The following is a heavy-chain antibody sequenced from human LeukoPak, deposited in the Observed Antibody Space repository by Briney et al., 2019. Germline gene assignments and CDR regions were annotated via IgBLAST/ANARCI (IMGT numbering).Heavy chain of an antibody. Sequence: GGSLRLSCAVSGFPFSTFWMSWVRQAPGKGLEWVSYISSSGSTIYYADSVKGRFTISRGNAKNSLYLQMNSLRAEDTAVYYCAREGHSYVSSRYLEPRAFDIWGQGTMVTVSS. D-gene: IGHD3-22*01. CDR1: GFPFSTFW. V-gene: IGHV3-48*04. J-gene: IGHJ3*02. CDR3: AREGHSYVSSRYLEPRAFDI. CDR2: ISSSGSTI.